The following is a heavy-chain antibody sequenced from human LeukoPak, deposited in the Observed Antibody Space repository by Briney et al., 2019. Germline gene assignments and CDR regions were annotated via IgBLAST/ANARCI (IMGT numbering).Heavy chain of an antibody. D-gene: IGHD3-22*01. CDR2: IDPGDSQN. Sequence: GESLKISCQASGYSFITYWIGWVRQMPGKGLEWVGIIDPGDSQNSTNPSFQGQATISDKTPISNAYLEWSSLKASDTSMYYCARISRSGYNPPSYFDYWGQGTLVSVST. CDR3: ARISRSGYNPPSYFDY. CDR1: GYSFITYW. V-gene: IGHV5-51*04. J-gene: IGHJ4*02.